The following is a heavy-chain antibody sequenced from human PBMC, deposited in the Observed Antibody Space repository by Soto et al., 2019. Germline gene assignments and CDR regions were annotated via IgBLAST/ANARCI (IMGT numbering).Heavy chain of an antibody. CDR2: IYYSGST. D-gene: IGHD2-2*01. CDR3: ARGIVVVPAAIHYYYYMDV. J-gene: IGHJ6*03. CDR1: GGSISSYY. Sequence: SETLSLTCTVSGGSISSYYWSWIRQPPGKRLEWNGYIYYSGSTNYNPSLKSRVTISVDTSKNQFSLKLSSVTAADTAVYYCARGIVVVPAAIHYYYYMDVWGKGTTVTVSS. V-gene: IGHV4-59*13.